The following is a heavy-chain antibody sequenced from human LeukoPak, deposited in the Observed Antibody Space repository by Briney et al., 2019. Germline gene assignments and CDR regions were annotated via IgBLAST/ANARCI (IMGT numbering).Heavy chain of an antibody. D-gene: IGHD3-22*01. J-gene: IGHJ4*02. CDR2: IYYSGST. CDR3: ARGDSSGAIDY. Sequence: KPSETLSLTCTVSGGSISSYYWSWIRQPPGKGLEWIGYIYYSGSTNYNPSLKSRVTISVDTSKNQFSLKLSPVTAADTAVYYCARGDSSGAIDYWGQGTLVTVSS. V-gene: IGHV4-59*01. CDR1: GGSISSYY.